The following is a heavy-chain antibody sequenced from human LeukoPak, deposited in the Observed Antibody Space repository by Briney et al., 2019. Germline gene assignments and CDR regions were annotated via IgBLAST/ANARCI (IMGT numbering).Heavy chain of an antibody. CDR3: ARDLGFYCSSTSCWNGWFDP. J-gene: IGHJ5*02. CDR1: GGSISSGGYY. CDR2: IYYSGST. V-gene: IGHV4-31*03. Sequence: SETLSLTCTVSGGSISSGGYYWSWIRQHPGKGLEWIGYIYYSGSTYYNPSLKSRVTISVDTSKNQFSLKLSSVTAADTAVYYCARDLGFYCSSTSCWNGWFDPWGQGTLVTVSS. D-gene: IGHD2-2*01.